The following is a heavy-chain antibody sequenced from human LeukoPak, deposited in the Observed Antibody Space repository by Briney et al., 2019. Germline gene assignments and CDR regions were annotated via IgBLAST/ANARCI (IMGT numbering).Heavy chain of an antibody. CDR2: IYYSGST. CDR3: ARAPYSSSLFGWFDP. V-gene: IGHV4-30-4*01. D-gene: IGHD6-6*01. J-gene: IGHJ5*02. Sequence: SQTLSLTCTVSGGSISSGDYYWSWIRQPPGKGLEWIGYIYYSGSTYYNPSLKSRVTISVDTPKNQFSLKLSSVTAADTAVYYCARAPYSSSLFGWFDPWGQGTLVTVSS. CDR1: GGSISSGDYY.